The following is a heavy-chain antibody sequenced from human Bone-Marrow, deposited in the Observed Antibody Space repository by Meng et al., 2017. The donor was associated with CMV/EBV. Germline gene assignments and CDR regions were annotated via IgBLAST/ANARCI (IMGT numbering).Heavy chain of an antibody. J-gene: IGHJ6*02. D-gene: IGHD2/OR15-2a*01. CDR2: IYSGGST. Sequence: GESLKISCAASGFTVSSNYMSWVRQAPGKGLEWVSVIYSGGSTYYADSVKGRFTISRDNSKNTLYLQMNSLRAEDTAVYYCAKDCNDSGGCYYYGMDVWGRGTTVTVSS. CDR1: GFTVSSNY. CDR3: AKDCNDSGGCYYYGMDV. V-gene: IGHV3-53*05.